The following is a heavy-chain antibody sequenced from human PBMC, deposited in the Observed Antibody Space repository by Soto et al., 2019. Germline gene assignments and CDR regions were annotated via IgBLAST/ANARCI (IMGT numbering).Heavy chain of an antibody. V-gene: IGHV4-31*02. CDR2: IYHIGSP. Sequence: WIWLRQHPGRGLEWIGYIYHIGSPYYNPSLESRVTISLDTSKNQFSLNLTSVTAADTAIYYCVRDRALDSSGHWFDTWGQGTLVTVSS. J-gene: IGHJ5*02. D-gene: IGHD6-19*01. CDR3: VRDRALDSSGHWFDT.